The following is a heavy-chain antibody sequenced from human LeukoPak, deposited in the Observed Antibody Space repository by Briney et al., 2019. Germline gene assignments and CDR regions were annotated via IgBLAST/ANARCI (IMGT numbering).Heavy chain of an antibody. Sequence: SETLSLTCTVSGGSISSDNYYWGWIRQPPGKGLEWIGNIYYTGSTSYSPSLKSRVTISVDTSKNQFSLKLSSVTAADTAVYYCTRAPRGYCSGGSCYSPWFDPWGQGTLVTVSS. CDR1: GGSISSDNYY. D-gene: IGHD2-15*01. CDR3: TRAPRGYCSGGSCYSPWFDP. J-gene: IGHJ5*02. V-gene: IGHV4-39*07. CDR2: IYYTGST.